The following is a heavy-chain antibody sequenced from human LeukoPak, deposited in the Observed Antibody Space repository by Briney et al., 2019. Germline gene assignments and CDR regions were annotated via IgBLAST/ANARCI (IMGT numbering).Heavy chain of an antibody. CDR3: AREGHYGSGSYCSENYFDY. CDR2: ISYDGSNK. V-gene: IGHV3-30*04. Sequence: PGGSLRLSCAASGFTFSSYAMHWVRQAPGKGPEWVAVISYDGSNKYYADSVKGRFTISRDNSKNTLYLQMNSLRAEDTAVYYCAREGHYGSGSYCSENYFDYWGQGTLVTVSS. CDR1: GFTFSSYA. D-gene: IGHD3-10*01. J-gene: IGHJ4*02.